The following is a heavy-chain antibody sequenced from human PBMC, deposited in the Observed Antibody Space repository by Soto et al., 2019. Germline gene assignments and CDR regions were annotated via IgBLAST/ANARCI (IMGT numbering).Heavy chain of an antibody. CDR3: ARGQEGVVATH. V-gene: IGHV4-34*01. Sequence: QVQLQQWGAGLLKTSETRSLNCTVYGGTLSGYYWSWIRQPPGKGLEWIGEIKDGGRTNYSPSLKSRATISSDTSNNQFSLRLYSVTAADTGVYYCARGQEGVVATHWDQGTLVTVSS. CDR2: IKDGGRT. D-gene: IGHD5-12*01. J-gene: IGHJ4*02. CDR1: GGTLSGYY.